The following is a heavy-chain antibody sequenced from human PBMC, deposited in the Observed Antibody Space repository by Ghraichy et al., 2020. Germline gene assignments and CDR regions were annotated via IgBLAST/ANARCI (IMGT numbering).Heavy chain of an antibody. CDR1: GYTFTTYA. CDR2: ISPYNGNT. Sequence: ASVKVSCKTSGYTFTTYAISWVRQAPGQGLEWMGWISPYNGNTKYAQKLQGRVTMTTDTSTSTAYMELRSLRSDDTAVYYCARENLVASVDYWGQGTLVNVSS. V-gene: IGHV1-18*04. CDR3: ARENLVASVDY. J-gene: IGHJ4*02. D-gene: IGHD2-2*01.